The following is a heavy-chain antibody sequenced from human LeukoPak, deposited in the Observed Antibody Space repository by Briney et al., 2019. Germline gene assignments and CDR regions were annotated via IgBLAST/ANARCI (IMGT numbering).Heavy chain of an antibody. D-gene: IGHD2-21*02. CDR1: GGTFSSYA. CDR2: IIPIFGTA. CDR3: ATPNHIVVVTASDDAFDI. Sequence: SVKVSCKASGGTFSSYAISWVRQAPGQGLEWMGRIIPIFGTANYAQKFQGRVTITTDESTSTAYMELSSLRSEDTVVYYCATPNHIVVVTASDDAFDIWGQGTMVTVSS. J-gene: IGHJ3*02. V-gene: IGHV1-69*05.